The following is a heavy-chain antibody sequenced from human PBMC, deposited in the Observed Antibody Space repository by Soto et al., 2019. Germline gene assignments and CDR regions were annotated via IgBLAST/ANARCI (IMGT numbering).Heavy chain of an antibody. V-gene: IGHV4-39*01. CDR1: GGSISSSSYY. J-gene: IGHJ6*02. CDR2: IYYSGST. CDR3: ARPAFPPLLWFGELNHYYYYGMDV. D-gene: IGHD3-10*01. Sequence: SETLSLTCTVSGGSISSSSYYWGWIRQPPGKGLEWIGSIYYSGSTYYNPSLKSRVTISVDTSKNQFSLKLSSVTAADTAVYYRARPAFPPLLWFGELNHYYYYGMDVWGQGTTVTVSS.